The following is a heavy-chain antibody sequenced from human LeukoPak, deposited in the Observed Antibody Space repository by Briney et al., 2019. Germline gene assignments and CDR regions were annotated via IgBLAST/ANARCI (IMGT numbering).Heavy chain of an antibody. J-gene: IGHJ2*01. CDR1: GFAFSSYA. Sequence: PGASLRLSCAASGFAFSSYAMSWVRQAPGKGLEYVSAISSNGGSTYYANSVKGRFTISRDNSKNTLYLQMGSLRAEDMAVYYCARDNARGPRSYWYFDLWGRGTLVTVSS. V-gene: IGHV3-64*01. D-gene: IGHD2-2*01. CDR2: ISSNGGST. CDR3: ARDNARGPRSYWYFDL.